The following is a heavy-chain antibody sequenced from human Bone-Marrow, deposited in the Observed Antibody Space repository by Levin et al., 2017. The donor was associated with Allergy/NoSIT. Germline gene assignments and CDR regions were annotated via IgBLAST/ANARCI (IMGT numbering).Heavy chain of an antibody. V-gene: IGHV3-23*01. CDR1: GLTSRNYA. D-gene: IGHD6-25*01. CDR3: AKAVSGWAWYSGMDV. J-gene: IGHJ6*02. CDR2: ISETGVNT. Sequence: PTGGSLRLSCVASGLTSRNYAMNWVRQAPGKGLEWVSAISETGVNTFYADSVKGRFTISRDNSKSTLYLQMNSLRADDTAVYYCAKAVSGWAWYSGMDVWGQGTSVTVSS.